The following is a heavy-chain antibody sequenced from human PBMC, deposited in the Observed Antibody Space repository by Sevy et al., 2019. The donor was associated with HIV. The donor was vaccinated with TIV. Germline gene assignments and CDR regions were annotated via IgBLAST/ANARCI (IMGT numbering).Heavy chain of an antibody. V-gene: IGHV3-43*01. J-gene: IGHJ3*01. Sequence: GGSLRLSCAASGFTFDDYTMHWVRQAPGKGLEWVSLISWDGGSTYYADSVKGRFTISRDNSKNSLYLQMNSLRTEDTASYYCAKDIQVGATAASAFDFWGQGTMVTVSS. CDR2: ISWDGGST. CDR1: GFTFDDYT. D-gene: IGHD1-26*01. CDR3: AKDIQVGATAASAFDF.